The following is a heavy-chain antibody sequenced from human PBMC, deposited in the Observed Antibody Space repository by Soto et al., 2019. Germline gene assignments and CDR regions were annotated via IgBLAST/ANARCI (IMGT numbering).Heavy chain of an antibody. D-gene: IGHD2-2*01. V-gene: IGHV3-73*01. CDR3: TRDIVVVPAAMRYYYYYYMDV. J-gene: IGHJ6*03. Sequence: EVQLVESGGGLVQPGGSLKLSCAASGFTFSGSAMHWVRQASGKGLEWVGRIRSKANSYATAYAASVKGRFTISRDDSKNTAYLQMNSLKTEDTAVCYCTRDIVVVPAAMRYYYYYYMDVWGKGTTVTVSS. CDR2: IRSKANSYAT. CDR1: GFTFSGSA.